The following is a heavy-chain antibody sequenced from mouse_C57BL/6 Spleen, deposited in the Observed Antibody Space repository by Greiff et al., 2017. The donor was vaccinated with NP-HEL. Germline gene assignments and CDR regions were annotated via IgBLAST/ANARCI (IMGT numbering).Heavy chain of an antibody. CDR1: GYTFTSYW. V-gene: IGHV1-69*01. D-gene: IGHD2-14*01. CDR3: ARGVRQRGFDY. CDR2: IDPSDSYT. J-gene: IGHJ2*01. Sequence: QVQLQQPGAELVMPGASVKLSCKASGYTFTSYWMHWVKQRPGQGLEWIGEIDPSDSYTNYNQKFKGKSTLTVDKSSSTAYMQLSSLTSEDSAVYYCARGVRQRGFDYWGQGTTLTVSS.